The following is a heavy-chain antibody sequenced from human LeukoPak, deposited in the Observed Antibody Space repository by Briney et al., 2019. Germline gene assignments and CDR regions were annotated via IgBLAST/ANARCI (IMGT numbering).Heavy chain of an antibody. CDR2: IYYSGCT. V-gene: IGHV4-39*07. CDR1: GGSISSSSYY. D-gene: IGHD3-3*01. Sequence: PSETLSLTCTVSGGSISSSSYYWGWIRQPPGKGREWIGSIYYSGCTYDNQSLNSRATISVVTSKNQVCLRLRSVTAAGAAVYFCASRLRFLEWLWWGQGTLATVSS. J-gene: IGHJ4*02. CDR3: ASRLRFLEWLW.